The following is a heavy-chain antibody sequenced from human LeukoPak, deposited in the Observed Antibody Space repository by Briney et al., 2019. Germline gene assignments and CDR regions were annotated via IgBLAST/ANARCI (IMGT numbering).Heavy chain of an antibody. CDR1: GFTFSSYS. D-gene: IGHD6-13*01. CDR2: ISSSSSYI. J-gene: IGHJ4*02. CDR3: ARDPGYSSRTGVYYFDY. V-gene: IGHV3-21*01. Sequence: GGSLRLSCAASGFTFSSYSMNWVRQAPGKGLGWVSSISSSSSYIYYADSVKGRFTISRDNAKNSLYLQMNSLRAEDTAVYYCARDPGYSSRTGVYYFDYWGQGTLVTVSS.